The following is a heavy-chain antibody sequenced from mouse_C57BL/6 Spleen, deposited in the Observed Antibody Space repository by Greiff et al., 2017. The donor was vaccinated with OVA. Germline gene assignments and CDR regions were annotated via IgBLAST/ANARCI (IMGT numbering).Heavy chain of an antibody. CDR3: AREDYGNYVGFAY. Sequence: VQLQQSGAELVKPGASVKLSCKASGYTFTSYWMHWVKQRPGQGLEWIGMIHPNSGSTNYNEKFKSKATLTVDKSSSTAYMQLSSLTSEDSAVYYCAREDYGNYVGFAYWGQGTLVTVSA. V-gene: IGHV1-64*01. D-gene: IGHD2-1*01. CDR2: IHPNSGST. J-gene: IGHJ3*01. CDR1: GYTFTSYW.